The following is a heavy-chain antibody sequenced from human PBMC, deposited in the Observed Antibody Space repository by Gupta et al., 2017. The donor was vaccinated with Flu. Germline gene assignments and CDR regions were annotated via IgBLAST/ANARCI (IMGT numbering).Heavy chain of an antibody. CDR2: ISDDGSDK. CDR1: FRSFG. V-gene: IGHV3-30*18. Sequence: FRSFGMHWVRQAPGKGLEWVALISDDGSDKYYADSVKGRFTISRDNSNNTLYLQMNNLRAEDRAVYYCAKGGGRPDGLFDFWGQGTLVTVSS. CDR3: AKGGGRPDGLFDF. J-gene: IGHJ4*02.